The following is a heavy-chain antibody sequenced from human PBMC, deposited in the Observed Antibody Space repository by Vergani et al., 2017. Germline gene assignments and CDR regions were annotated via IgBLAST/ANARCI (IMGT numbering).Heavy chain of an antibody. Sequence: EVQLLESGGGLVQPGGSLRLSCAASGFTFSNSAMSWVRQTSGKGLEWVSAISGHGDRTYYADSVKGRFTISRDNSKNTVYLQMNSVKAEDRATYYCAREXIRNTSPFVGDWGQGTLVTV. CDR2: ISGHGDRT. D-gene: IGHD2/OR15-2a*01. V-gene: IGHV3-23*01. CDR3: AREXIRNTSPFVGD. J-gene: IGHJ4*02. CDR1: GFTFSNSA.